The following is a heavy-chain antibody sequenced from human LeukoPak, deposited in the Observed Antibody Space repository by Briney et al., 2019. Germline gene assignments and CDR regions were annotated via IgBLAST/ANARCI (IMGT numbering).Heavy chain of an antibody. V-gene: IGHV4-59*01. CDR3: AGSADIYDILTGPSFHFFDY. CDR2: IYYSGST. J-gene: IGHJ4*02. Sequence: SETLSLTCTVSGGSISSYYWSWIRQPPGKGLEWIGYIYYSGSTNYNPSLKSRVTISVDTSKNQFSLKLSSVTAADTAVYYCAGSADIYDILTGPSFHFFDYWGQGTLVTVSS. D-gene: IGHD3-9*01. CDR1: GGSISSYY.